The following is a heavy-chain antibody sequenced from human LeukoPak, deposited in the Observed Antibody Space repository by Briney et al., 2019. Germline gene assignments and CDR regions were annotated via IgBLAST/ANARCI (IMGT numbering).Heavy chain of an antibody. CDR2: ISSSGSTI. Sequence: GGSLRLSCAASGFTFSDYYMSWIRQAPGKGLEWVSYISSSGSTIYYADSVKGRFTISRDNAKNSLYLQVNSLRAEDTAVYYCARAYSSGWGSYDAFDIWGQGTMVTVSS. D-gene: IGHD6-19*01. J-gene: IGHJ3*02. CDR3: ARAYSSGWGSYDAFDI. CDR1: GFTFSDYY. V-gene: IGHV3-11*04.